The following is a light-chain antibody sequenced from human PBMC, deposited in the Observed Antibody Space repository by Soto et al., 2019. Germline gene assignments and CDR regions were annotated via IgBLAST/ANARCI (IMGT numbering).Light chain of an antibody. V-gene: IGKV4-1*01. CDR1: QSVLYSSNNKNY. CDR3: KQYYSIPLT. Sequence: DVVMTQSPDSLAVSLGERATINCKSSQSVLYSSNNKNYLAWYQQKPGQPPKLLIYWASTRESGVPDRFSGSGSGTDFTLTIVSLQAEDVAVYYCKQYYSIPLTFGGGTKVEIK. CDR2: WAS. J-gene: IGKJ4*01.